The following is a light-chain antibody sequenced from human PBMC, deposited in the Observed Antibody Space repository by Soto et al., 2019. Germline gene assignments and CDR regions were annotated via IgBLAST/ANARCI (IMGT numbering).Light chain of an antibody. V-gene: IGKV3-20*01. CDR2: GAS. J-gene: IGKJ1*01. CDR3: QQYGSSFGT. Sequence: VLTQSPGTLSLSPGESATLSCRASQTVSITYLTWYQQKPGQAPRLLIFGASKRATGIPDRFSGSGSGRDFTLTISRLEPEDFAVYYCQQYGSSFGTFGQGTKVDIK. CDR1: QTVSITY.